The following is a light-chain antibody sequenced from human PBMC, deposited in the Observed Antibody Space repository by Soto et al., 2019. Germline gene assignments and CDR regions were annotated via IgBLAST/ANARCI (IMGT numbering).Light chain of an antibody. V-gene: IGKV1-5*03. Sequence: DIQMTQSPSTLSASVGDRVTITCRASQSISSWLAWYQQKPGKAPKLLIYKASSLESGVPSRFSGSGSGTEFTLTISSLQPDDFATYYCQQYNIYSTFSQGTKVEIK. CDR1: QSISSW. J-gene: IGKJ1*01. CDR2: KAS. CDR3: QQYNIYST.